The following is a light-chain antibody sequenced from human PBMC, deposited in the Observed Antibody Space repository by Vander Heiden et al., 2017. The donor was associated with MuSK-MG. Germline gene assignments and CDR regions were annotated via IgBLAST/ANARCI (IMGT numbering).Light chain of an antibody. CDR2: HAS. CDR1: QSISSW. Sequence: IQLTQSPSTLSATVGDRVTITCRASQSISSWLAWYQQKPGKAPKILIYHASSLESGVPSRFSGSGSGTEFTLTISSLQPDDFATYYCQQYHSIPLTFGRGTKVEIK. V-gene: IGKV1-5*01. J-gene: IGKJ1*01. CDR3: QQYHSIPLT.